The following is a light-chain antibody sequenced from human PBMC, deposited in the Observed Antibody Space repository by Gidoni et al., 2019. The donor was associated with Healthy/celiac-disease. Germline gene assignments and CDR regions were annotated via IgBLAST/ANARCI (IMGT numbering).Light chain of an antibody. Sequence: DLVIAQSPASLAVSLGERATIHCKSSQSVLYRSNNKNYLAWYQQKPGQPPKLLIYWASTRESGVPDRCSGSGSGKDITLTISSLQAEDGAVYYCQEYYSTPPTFGQGTKLEIK. CDR2: WAS. J-gene: IGKJ2*01. CDR1: QSVLYRSNNKNY. V-gene: IGKV4-1*01. CDR3: QEYYSTPPT.